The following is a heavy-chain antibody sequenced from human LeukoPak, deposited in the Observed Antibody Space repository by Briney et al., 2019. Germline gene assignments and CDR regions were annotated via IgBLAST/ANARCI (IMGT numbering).Heavy chain of an antibody. V-gene: IGHV4-59*01. J-gene: IGHJ4*02. CDR2: VYYSGNT. CDR3: ARAVGSGYYNRLFDY. CDR1: GGSISSYY. D-gene: IGHD3-3*01. Sequence: PSETLSLTCAVSGGSISSYYWTWIRQPPGKGLEWIGFVYYSGNTNYNPSLKSRVTISLDTSKNQFSLRLSSVTAADTAVYYCARAVGSGYYNRLFDYWGQGTLVTVSS.